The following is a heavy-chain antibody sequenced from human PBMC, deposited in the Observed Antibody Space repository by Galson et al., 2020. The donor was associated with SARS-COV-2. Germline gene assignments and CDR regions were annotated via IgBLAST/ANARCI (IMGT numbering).Heavy chain of an antibody. CDR2: ISGSDNR. V-gene: IGHV3-11*01. Sequence: GGSLRLSCAASGFIFSDYYMGWIRQAPGKGLEWLSDISGSDNRKYADSVKGRFTISRDNTQSSLYLQMNSLRAEDTAVYYCGRDVSGWRAFDLWGPGTKVTVSS. J-gene: IGHJ3*01. CDR1: GFIFSDYY. D-gene: IGHD6-19*01. CDR3: GRDVSGWRAFDL.